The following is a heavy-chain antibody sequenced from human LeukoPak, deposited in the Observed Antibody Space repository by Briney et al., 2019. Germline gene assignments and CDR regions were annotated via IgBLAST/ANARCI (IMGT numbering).Heavy chain of an antibody. CDR3: ARSMIVASHAFDI. CDR2: IYHSGST. D-gene: IGHD3-22*01. Sequence: SETLSLTCTVSGGSISSYYWSWVRQPPGKGLEWIGEIYHSGSTNYNPSLKSRVTISVDKSKNQFSLKLSSVTAADTAVYYCARSMIVASHAFDIWGQGTMVTVSS. CDR1: GGSISSYY. V-gene: IGHV4-59*12. J-gene: IGHJ3*02.